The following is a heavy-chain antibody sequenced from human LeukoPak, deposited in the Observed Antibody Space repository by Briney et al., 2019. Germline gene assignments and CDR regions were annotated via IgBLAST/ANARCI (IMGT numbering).Heavy chain of an antibody. D-gene: IGHD4-17*01. J-gene: IGHJ4*02. V-gene: IGHV4-4*07. Sequence: SETLSLTCTVSGGSISSYYWNWIRQPAGKGLEWIGLIFISGSTNYNPSLKSRVTISVDTSKNQFSLKLSSVTAADTAVYYCARGTMTTVTYWGQGTLVTVSS. CDR3: ARGTMTTVTY. CDR2: IFISGST. CDR1: GGSISSYY.